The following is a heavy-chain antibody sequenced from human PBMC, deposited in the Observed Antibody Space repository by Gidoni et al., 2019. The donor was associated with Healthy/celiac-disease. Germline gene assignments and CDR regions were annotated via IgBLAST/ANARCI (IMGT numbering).Heavy chain of an antibody. CDR3: ARAGQQLPLGYYYYGMDV. CDR2: ISYDGSNK. V-gene: IGHV3-30*01. J-gene: IGHJ6*02. Sequence: QVQLVESGGGVVQPGRSLRLSCAASGFTFSSYAMHWVRPAPGTGLEWVAVISYDGSNKYYADSVKGRFTISRDNSKNTLYLQMNSLRAEDTAVYYCARAGQQLPLGYYYYGMDVWGQGTTVTVSS. CDR1: GFTFSSYA. D-gene: IGHD6-13*01.